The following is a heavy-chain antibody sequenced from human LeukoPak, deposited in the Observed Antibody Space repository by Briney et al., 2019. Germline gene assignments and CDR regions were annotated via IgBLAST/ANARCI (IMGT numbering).Heavy chain of an antibody. Sequence: GGSLRLSCAASGFTFSTSWMAWVPQTPGKGLDWVANIKPDGSEIHYGDSVKGRFTISRDNARNSLNLQMDSLRVDDTAVYFCARDWHFSLDVWGQGTTVTVSS. CDR3: ARDWHFSLDV. V-gene: IGHV3-7*04. CDR2: IKPDGSEI. CDR1: GFTFSTSW. J-gene: IGHJ6*02.